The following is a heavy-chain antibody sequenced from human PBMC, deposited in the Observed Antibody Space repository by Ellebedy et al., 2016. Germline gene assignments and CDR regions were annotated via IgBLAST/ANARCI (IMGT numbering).Heavy chain of an antibody. D-gene: IGHD6-19*01. CDR2: INSDGSST. CDR3: AGGAVAGGQ. J-gene: IGHJ4*02. V-gene: IGHV3-74*01. CDR1: GFTFSSYW. Sequence: GESLKISCAASGFTFSSYWMHWVRQAPGKGLVWVSRINSDGSSTSYADSVKGRFTISRDNAKNTLYPQMNSLRAEDTAVYYCAGGAVAGGQWGQGTLVTVSS.